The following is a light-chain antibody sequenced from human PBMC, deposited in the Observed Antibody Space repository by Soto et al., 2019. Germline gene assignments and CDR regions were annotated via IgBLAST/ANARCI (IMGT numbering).Light chain of an antibody. CDR2: EVT. J-gene: IGLJ1*01. CDR3: SSYVGRDVFV. V-gene: IGLV2-8*01. CDR1: RRDVGGYNY. Sequence: QSVLTQPPSASGSPGQSVRISCTGTRRDVGGYNYVAWYQQHPGKAPKLMIYEVTKRPSGVPDRFSGSKSGYTAFLTVSGLQAEDEADYYCSSYVGRDVFVFGNGTKVTVL.